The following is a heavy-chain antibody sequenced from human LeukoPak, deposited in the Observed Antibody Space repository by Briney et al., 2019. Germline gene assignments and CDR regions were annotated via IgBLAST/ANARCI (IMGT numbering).Heavy chain of an antibody. V-gene: IGHV3-48*01. J-gene: IGHJ4*02. CDR2: ISSSSSTI. Sequence: PGGSLGLSCAASGFTFSSYSMNWVRQAPGKGLEWVSYISSSSSTIYYADSVKGRFTISRDNAKNSLYLQMNSLRAEDTAVYYCARGHQVAARPVDYWGQGTLVTVSS. D-gene: IGHD6-6*01. CDR1: GFTFSSYS. CDR3: ARGHQVAARPVDY.